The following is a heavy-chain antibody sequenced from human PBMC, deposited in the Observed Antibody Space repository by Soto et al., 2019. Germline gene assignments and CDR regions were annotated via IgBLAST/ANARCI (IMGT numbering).Heavy chain of an antibody. Sequence: SETLSLTCTVSGGSISNYYWSWIRQPPGKGLEWIGYIYYGGSTNYNPSLKSRVTISVDTSKNQFSLKLSSVTAADMAVYYCARGLYGSGNYYNVDVWGKGTTVTVSS. CDR1: GGSISNYY. J-gene: IGHJ6*04. CDR3: ARGLYGSGNYYNVDV. V-gene: IGHV4-59*01. D-gene: IGHD3-10*01. CDR2: IYYGGST.